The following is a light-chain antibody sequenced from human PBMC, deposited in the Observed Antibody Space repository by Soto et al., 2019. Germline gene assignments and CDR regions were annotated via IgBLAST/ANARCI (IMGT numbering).Light chain of an antibody. V-gene: IGLV2-23*01. CDR1: SSDVGSYDL. CDR3: CSYAGSNTYVI. Sequence: QSALTQAASVSGSPGQSITISCTGTSSDVGSYDLVSWYQHHPGSAPKLMIYEGTERPSGISNRFSGSKSGNTASLTISGLQAEDEADYYCCSYAGSNTYVIFGGGTKVTV. CDR2: EGT. J-gene: IGLJ2*01.